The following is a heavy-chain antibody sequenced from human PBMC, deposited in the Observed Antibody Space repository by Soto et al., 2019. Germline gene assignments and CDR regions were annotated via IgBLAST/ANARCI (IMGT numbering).Heavy chain of an antibody. Sequence: SETLSLTCVVSGASISRGGYSWSWVRQPPGKGLEWIGYIYYNGSTNYNPSLKSRVTISVDTSKNQFSLKLSSVTAADTAVYYCARGVTDFDYWGQGTLVTVSS. CDR1: GASISRGGYS. V-gene: IGHV4-61*08. CDR3: ARGVTDFDY. CDR2: IYYNGST. D-gene: IGHD2-8*01. J-gene: IGHJ4*02.